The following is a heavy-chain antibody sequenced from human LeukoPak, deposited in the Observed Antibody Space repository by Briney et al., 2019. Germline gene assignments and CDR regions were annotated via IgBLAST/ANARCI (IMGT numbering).Heavy chain of an antibody. J-gene: IGHJ4*02. CDR2: MNPNSGNT. CDR1: GYTFTSYD. D-gene: IGHD3-3*01. Sequence: ASVKVSCKASGYTFTSYDINWVRQATGQGLEWMGWMNPNSGNTGYAQKFQGRVTMTRNTSISTAYMELSSLRSGDTAVYYCARGASVYYDFWSGYPKRGAYFDYWGQGTLVTVSS. V-gene: IGHV1-8*01. CDR3: ARGASVYYDFWSGYPKRGAYFDY.